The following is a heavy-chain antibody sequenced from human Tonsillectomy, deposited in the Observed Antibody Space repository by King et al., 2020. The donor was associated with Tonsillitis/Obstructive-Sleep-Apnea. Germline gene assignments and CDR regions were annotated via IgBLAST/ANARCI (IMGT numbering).Heavy chain of an antibody. CDR3: VRHIPAAGPDWFDP. D-gene: IGHD6-13*01. V-gene: IGHV4-59*01. CDR2: IYYTGST. J-gene: IGHJ5*02. CDR1: GGSISSNY. Sequence: VQLQESGPGLVKPSETLSLTCTVSGGSISSNYWSWIRQPPGKGLEWIGYIYYTGSTNYNPTLKSRVTISVDTSKKQFSLKLSSVTAADTAVYYCVRHIPAAGPDWFDPWGQGTLVTVSS.